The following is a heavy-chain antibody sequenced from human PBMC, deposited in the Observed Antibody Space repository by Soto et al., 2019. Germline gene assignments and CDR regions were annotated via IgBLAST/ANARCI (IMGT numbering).Heavy chain of an antibody. CDR3: ARDRITAGWLDP. D-gene: IGHD1-20*01. V-gene: IGHV3-48*03. Sequence: GGSLRLSCAASGFSFSSFEMNWVRQAPGRGLEWVAYISGSGNTIFYAESVKGRFTISRDNAENSLYLQMNSLRADDTAVYHCARDRITAGWLDPWGQGTLVTVSS. CDR1: GFSFSSFE. J-gene: IGHJ5*02. CDR2: ISGSGNTI.